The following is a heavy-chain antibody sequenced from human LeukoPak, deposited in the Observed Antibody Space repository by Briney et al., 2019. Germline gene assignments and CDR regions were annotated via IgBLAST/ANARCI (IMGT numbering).Heavy chain of an antibody. CDR2: IKQDGSEK. CDR3: AGSEGSSSWYYYYYGMDV. J-gene: IGHJ6*02. CDR1: GFTFSSYW. Sequence: GGSLRLSCAASGFTFSSYWMSWVRQAPGKGLEWVANIKQDGSEKYYVDSVKGRFTISRDNAKNSLYLQMNSLRAEDTAVYYCAGSEGSSSWYYYYYGMDVWGQGTTVTVSS. D-gene: IGHD6-13*01. V-gene: IGHV3-7*01.